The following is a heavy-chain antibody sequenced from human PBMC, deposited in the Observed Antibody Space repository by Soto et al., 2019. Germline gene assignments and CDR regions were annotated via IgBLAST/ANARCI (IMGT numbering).Heavy chain of an antibody. V-gene: IGHV1-69*13. J-gene: IGHJ5*02. CDR3: ARGGDIVLVPTAISWFDP. CDR2: IIPIFGTA. CDR1: GGDFRTSA. Sequence: GASVKVSCKALGGDFRTSAISWVRQAPGQGLEWVGGIIPIFGTANYAQKFQGRVTITADESTSTAYMELSSLRSEDTAVYYCARGGDIVLVPTAISWFDPWGQGTLVTVSS. D-gene: IGHD2-2*01.